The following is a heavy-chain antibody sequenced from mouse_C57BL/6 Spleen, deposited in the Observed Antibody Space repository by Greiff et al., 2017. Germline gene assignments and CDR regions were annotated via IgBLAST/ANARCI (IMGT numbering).Heavy chain of an antibody. D-gene: IGHD3-1*01. V-gene: IGHV5-9-1*02. CDR3: TRDRGTPYYFDY. J-gene: IGHJ2*01. CDR1: GFTFSSYA. CDR2: ISSGGDYI. Sequence: EVKLVESGAGLVKPGGSLQLSCAASGFTFSSYAMSWVRQTPEKRLEWVAYISSGGDYIYYADTVKGRFTISRDNARNTLYLQMSSLKSEDTAMYYCTRDRGTPYYFDYRGQGTTLTVSS.